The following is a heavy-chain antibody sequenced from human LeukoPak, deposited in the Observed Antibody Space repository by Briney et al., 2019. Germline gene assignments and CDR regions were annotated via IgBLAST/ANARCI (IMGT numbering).Heavy chain of an antibody. Sequence: PSETLSLTCAVYGGSFSGYCWSWIRQPPGKGLEWIGEINHSGSTNYNPSLKSRVTISVDTSKNQFSLKLSSVTAADTAVYYCARGVNDFWSGYLYWFDPWGQGTLVTVSS. CDR1: GGSFSGYC. CDR2: INHSGST. CDR3: ARGVNDFWSGYLYWFDP. J-gene: IGHJ5*02. V-gene: IGHV4-34*01. D-gene: IGHD3-3*01.